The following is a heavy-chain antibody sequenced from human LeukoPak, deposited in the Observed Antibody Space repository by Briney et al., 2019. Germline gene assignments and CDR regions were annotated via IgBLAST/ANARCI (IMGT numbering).Heavy chain of an antibody. J-gene: IGHJ4*02. D-gene: IGHD4-17*01. V-gene: IGHV4-31*03. Sequence: SETLSLTCTVSGGSISSGGYYWSWICQHPGKGLEWIGYIYYSGSTYYNPSLKSRVTISVDTSKNQFSLKLSSVTAADTAVYYCARMWDYGDPRDYWGQGTLVTVSS. CDR1: GGSISSGGYY. CDR2: IYYSGST. CDR3: ARMWDYGDPRDY.